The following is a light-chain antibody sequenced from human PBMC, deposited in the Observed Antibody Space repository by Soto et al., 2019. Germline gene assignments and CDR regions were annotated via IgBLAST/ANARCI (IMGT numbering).Light chain of an antibody. CDR2: DVT. Sequence: QSALTQSPSASGSPGHSVTVSCTGTSSAIGGYNSVSWYQQHPGKAPKVMIYDVTKRPSGVPDRFSGSKSGNTASLTVSALQAEDEADYYCSSYTDRKHLVFGTGTKLTVL. V-gene: IGLV2-8*01. J-gene: IGLJ1*01. CDR1: SSAIGGYNS. CDR3: SSYTDRKHLV.